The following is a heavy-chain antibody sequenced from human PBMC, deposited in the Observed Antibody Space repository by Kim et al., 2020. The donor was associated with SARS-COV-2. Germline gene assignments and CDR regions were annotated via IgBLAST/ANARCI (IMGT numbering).Heavy chain of an antibody. Sequence: QKFQGRVTMTRNTSISTAYMELSSLRSEDTAVYYCARNHRGVAAAGTLDYWGQGTLVTVSS. CDR3: ARNHRGVAAAGTLDY. D-gene: IGHD6-13*01. J-gene: IGHJ4*02. V-gene: IGHV1-8*01.